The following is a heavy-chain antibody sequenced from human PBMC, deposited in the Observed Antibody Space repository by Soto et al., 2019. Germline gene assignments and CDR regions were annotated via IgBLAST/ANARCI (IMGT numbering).Heavy chain of an antibody. V-gene: IGHV4-39*02. J-gene: IGHJ6*02. CDR1: GGSISSSSYY. CDR2: IYYSGST. CDR3: AREDDSTPRYYYYGMDV. D-gene: IGHD3-22*01. Sequence: SETLSLTCTVSGGSISSSSYYWGWIRQPPGKGLEWIGSIYYSGSTYYNPSLKSRVTISVDTSKNQFSLKLSSVTAADTAVYYCAREDDSTPRYYYYGMDVWGQGTTVTVSS.